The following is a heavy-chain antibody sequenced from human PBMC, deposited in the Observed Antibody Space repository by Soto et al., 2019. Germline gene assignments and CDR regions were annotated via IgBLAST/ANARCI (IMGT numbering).Heavy chain of an antibody. V-gene: IGHV4-31*03. J-gene: IGHJ3*02. CDR1: GGSISSGGYY. Sequence: QVQLQESGPGLMKPSQTLSLTCTVSGGSISSGGYYWSWIRQHPGKGLEWIGYIYYSGSTYYNPSLKSRVTISVDTSKNQFALKLSSVTAADTAVYYCARRNQLPDLRYFDWLLYGDAFDIWGQGTMVTVSS. CDR2: IYYSGST. CDR3: ARRNQLPDLRYFDWLLYGDAFDI. D-gene: IGHD3-9*01.